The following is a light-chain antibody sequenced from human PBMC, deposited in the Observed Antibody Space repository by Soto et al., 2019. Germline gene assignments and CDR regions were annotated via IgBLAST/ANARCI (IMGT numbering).Light chain of an antibody. CDR3: SSYTSSSTLYV. CDR2: DVS. J-gene: IGLJ1*01. V-gene: IGLV2-14*01. CDR1: SSDVGGYNY. Sequence: QSALTQPASVSGSPGQSITISCTGTSSDVGGYNYVSWYQQHPGKAPKLMIYDVSNRPSGVSNRFSGSKSGNTAPLTIPGFQAEDEADYYCSSYTSSSTLYVFGIGTKAT.